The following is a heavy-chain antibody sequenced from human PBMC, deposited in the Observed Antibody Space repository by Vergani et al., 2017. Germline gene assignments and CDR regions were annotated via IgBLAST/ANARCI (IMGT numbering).Heavy chain of an antibody. J-gene: IGHJ2*01. Sequence: EVQLVESGGGLVQPGGSLRLSCAASGFTFSSYDMHWVRQATGKGLEWVSAIGTAGDTYYPGSVKGRFTISRENAKNSLYLQMNSLRAGDTAVYYCARGYYDILTGYYDGRDGTYTEYFDLWGRGTLVTVSS. V-gene: IGHV3-13*04. D-gene: IGHD3-9*01. CDR1: GFTFSSYD. CDR3: ARGYYDILTGYYDGRDGTYTEYFDL. CDR2: IGTAGDT.